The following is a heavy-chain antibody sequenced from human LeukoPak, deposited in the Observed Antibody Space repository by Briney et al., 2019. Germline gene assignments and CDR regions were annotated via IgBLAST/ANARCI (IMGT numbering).Heavy chain of an antibody. D-gene: IGHD2-2*01. CDR3: ARVKEGYCSSTSCYYFDY. J-gene: IGHJ4*02. CDR2: IIPIFGTA. V-gene: IGHV1-69*13. Sequence: SVKVSCKGSGGTFSSYAISWVRQAPGQGLEWMGGIIPIFGTANYAQKFQGRVTITADESTSTAYMELSSLRSEDTAVYYCARVKEGYCSSTSCYYFDYWGQGTLVTVSS. CDR1: GGTFSSYA.